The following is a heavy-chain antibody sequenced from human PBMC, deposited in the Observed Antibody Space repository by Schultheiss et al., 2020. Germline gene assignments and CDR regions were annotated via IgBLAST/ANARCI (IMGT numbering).Heavy chain of an antibody. CDR3: ARDGIAVAGTPYFDY. CDR1: GGSVSSGSYY. D-gene: IGHD6-19*01. J-gene: IGHJ4*02. V-gene: IGHV4-61*01. CDR2: IYYSGST. Sequence: SETLSLTCTVSGGSVSSGSYYWSWIRQPPGKGLEWIGYIYYSGSTNYNPSLKSRVTISVDTSKNQFSLKLSSVTAADTAVYYCARDGIAVAGTPYFDYWGQGTLVTVSS.